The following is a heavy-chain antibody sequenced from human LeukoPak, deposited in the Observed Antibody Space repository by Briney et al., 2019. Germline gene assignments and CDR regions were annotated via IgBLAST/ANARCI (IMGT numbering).Heavy chain of an antibody. V-gene: IGHV3-23*01. Sequence: GGSLRLSCAASGFTFSSYGMSWVRQAPGKGLEWVSAISGSGGSTYYADSVKGRFTISRDNSKNTLYLQMNSLRAEDTAVYYCAKDHTRSQTYYFDYWGQGTLVTVSS. CDR3: AKDHTRSQTYYFDY. CDR2: ISGSGGST. J-gene: IGHJ4*02. CDR1: GFTFSSYG.